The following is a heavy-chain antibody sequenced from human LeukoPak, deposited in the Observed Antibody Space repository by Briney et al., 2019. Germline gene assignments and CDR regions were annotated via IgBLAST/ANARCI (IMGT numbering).Heavy chain of an antibody. CDR1: GFTFSSYS. J-gene: IGHJ4*02. V-gene: IGHV3-48*01. CDR3: ARDRGYSYGQGEFDY. Sequence: QPGGSLRLSCAASGFTFSSYSMNWVRQAPGKGLEWVSYISSSGSPIYYADSVKGRFTISRDNAKNSLYLQMNSLRAEDTAVYYCARDRGYSYGQGEFDYWGQGTLVTVSS. D-gene: IGHD5-18*01. CDR2: ISSSGSPI.